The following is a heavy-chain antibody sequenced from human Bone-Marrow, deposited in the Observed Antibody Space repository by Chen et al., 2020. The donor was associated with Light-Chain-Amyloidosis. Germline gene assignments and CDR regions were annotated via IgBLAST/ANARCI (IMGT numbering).Heavy chain of an antibody. CDR2: ISYSGST. V-gene: IGHV4-39*01. CDR3: ARPPSRLRGYFDL. J-gene: IGHJ2*01. Sequence: QLQLQESGPGLVKPSETLSLTCTVSGGSINVISYYWDWIRQPPGKGLEWIGRISYSGSTDYKPSLKSRVTISVDTSKNQFSLKLSSVTAADTAMYFCARPPSRLRGYFDLWGRGTLVTVSS. CDR1: GGSINVISYY.